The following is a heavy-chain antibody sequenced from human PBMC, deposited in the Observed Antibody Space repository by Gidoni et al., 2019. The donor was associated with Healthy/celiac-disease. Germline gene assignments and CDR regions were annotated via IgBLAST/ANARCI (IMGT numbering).Heavy chain of an antibody. Sequence: QITLKESGPTLVKPTQTLTLTCTFSGFSLSTSGVGVGWIRQPPGKALEWLALIYWDDDKRYSPSLKSRLTITKDTSKNQVVLTMTNMDPVDTATYYCAHNIGDYTRTDAFDIWGQGTMVTVSS. D-gene: IGHD4-17*01. CDR1: GFSLSTSGVG. CDR3: AHNIGDYTRTDAFDI. CDR2: IYWDDDK. V-gene: IGHV2-5*02. J-gene: IGHJ3*02.